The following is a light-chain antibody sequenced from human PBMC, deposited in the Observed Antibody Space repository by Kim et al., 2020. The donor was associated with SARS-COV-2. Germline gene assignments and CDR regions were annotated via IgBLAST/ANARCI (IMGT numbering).Light chain of an antibody. Sequence: QSALTQPPSASGSPGQSVTISCTGTSSDIGGNNNVSWYQQHPGKAPKLMIYEVSKRPSGVSDRFSGSMSGNTASLTVSGLQAEDEADYYCCSYAGSSNWVFGGGTQLTVL. CDR2: EVS. CDR1: SSDIGGNNN. CDR3: CSYAGSSNWV. V-gene: IGLV2-8*01. J-gene: IGLJ3*02.